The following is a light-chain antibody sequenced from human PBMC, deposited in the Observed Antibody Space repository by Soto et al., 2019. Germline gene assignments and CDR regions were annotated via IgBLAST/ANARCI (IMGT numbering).Light chain of an antibody. V-gene: IGKV1-9*01. CDR2: AAS. Sequence: DIQLTQSPSFLSASVGDRVTITCRASQGISSYLAWYQQKPWKAPNLLIYAASTLQSGVPSRFSGSGSGTEFTLTISSLQPEDFATYYCQQLNTYPLTFGGGTKVEI. J-gene: IGKJ4*01. CDR1: QGISSY. CDR3: QQLNTYPLT.